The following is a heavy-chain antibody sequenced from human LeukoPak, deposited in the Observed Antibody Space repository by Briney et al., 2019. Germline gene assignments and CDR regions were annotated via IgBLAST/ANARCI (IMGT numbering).Heavy chain of an antibody. CDR1: GGSFSGYY. CDR2: INHSGST. D-gene: IGHD5-18*01. Sequence: SETLSLTCAVYGGSFSGYYWSWIRQPPGKGLEWIGEINHSGSTNYNPSLKSRVTISVDTSKNQFSLKLSSVTAADTAVYYCAREAGGGYSYGYFDYWGQGTLVTVSS. J-gene: IGHJ4*02. V-gene: IGHV4-34*01. CDR3: AREAGGGYSYGYFDY.